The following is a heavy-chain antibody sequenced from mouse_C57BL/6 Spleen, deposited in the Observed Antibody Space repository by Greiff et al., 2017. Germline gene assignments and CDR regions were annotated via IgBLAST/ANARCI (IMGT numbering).Heavy chain of an antibody. Sequence: DVKLVESGGGLVKPGGSLKLSCAASGFTFSDYGMHWVRQAPEKGLEWVAYISSGSSTIFYADTVKGRFTISRDNAKNTLFQQMTSLRSEDTAMYYCASSYYAMDYWGQGTSVTVSS. J-gene: IGHJ4*01. CDR2: ISSGSSTI. CDR1: GFTFSDYG. CDR3: ASSYYAMDY. V-gene: IGHV5-17*01.